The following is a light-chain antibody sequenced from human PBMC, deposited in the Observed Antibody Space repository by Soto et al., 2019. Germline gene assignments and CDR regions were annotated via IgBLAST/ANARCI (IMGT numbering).Light chain of an antibody. V-gene: IGKV3-15*01. CDR2: GAS. J-gene: IGKJ4*01. Sequence: EIVMTQSPATLSVSPGERATLSCRASQSVSSNLAWYQQKPGQAPRLLIYGASTRATGIPARFSGSGSGTEFTLPISSLQSEDFSVYYCQHYNNWPPPPFGGGTKL. CDR1: QSVSSN. CDR3: QHYNNWPPPP.